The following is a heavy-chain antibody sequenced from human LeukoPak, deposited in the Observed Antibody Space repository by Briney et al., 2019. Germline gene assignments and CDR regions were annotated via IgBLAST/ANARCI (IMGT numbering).Heavy chain of an antibody. D-gene: IGHD4-23*01. CDR3: ARSSYDYGGIEGPFDY. Sequence: GGSLRLSCAASGFTLTYYAMHWVRQAPGKGLEWVAITSYDGNKKYYADSVKGRFTISRDSSKNTLYLQMSSLRAEDTAVYYCARSSYDYGGIEGPFDYWGQGTLVTVSS. J-gene: IGHJ4*02. CDR2: TSYDGNKK. V-gene: IGHV3-30*15. CDR1: GFTLTYYA.